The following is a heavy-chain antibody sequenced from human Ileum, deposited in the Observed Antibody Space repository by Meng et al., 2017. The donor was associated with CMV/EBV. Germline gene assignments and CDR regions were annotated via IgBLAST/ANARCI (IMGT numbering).Heavy chain of an antibody. Sequence: GGSLRLSCAASGFTFSSHWMSWVRQAPGRGLEWVANIKQDGGEKYYVDSVKGRFTISRDNAKNSLYLQMNSLRAEDTAVYYCARNWNDDYYGMDVWGQGATVTVSS. CDR2: IKQDGGEK. D-gene: IGHD1-1*01. J-gene: IGHJ6*02. CDR1: GFTFSSHW. V-gene: IGHV3-7*01. CDR3: ARNWNDDYYGMDV.